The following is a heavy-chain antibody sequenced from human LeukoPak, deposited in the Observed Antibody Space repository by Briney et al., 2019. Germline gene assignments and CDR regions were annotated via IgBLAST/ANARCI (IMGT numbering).Heavy chain of an antibody. CDR2: INPHSGGT. CDR3: ARYTLAETFGY. J-gene: IGHJ4*02. D-gene: IGHD6-19*01. CDR1: GYTFTAYY. Sequence: GASVKVSCKASGYTFTAYYMHWVRQAPGQGLEWMGWINPHSGGTNYAQKFQGRVTMTRDTSISTAYMELSRLRSDDTAVYFCARYTLAETFGYWGQGTLVTVSS. V-gene: IGHV1-2*02.